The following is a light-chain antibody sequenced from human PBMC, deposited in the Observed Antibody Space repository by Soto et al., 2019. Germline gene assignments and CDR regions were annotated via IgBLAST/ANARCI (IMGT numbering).Light chain of an antibody. CDR1: QRITTF. J-gene: IGKJ2*02. CDR3: QQTYISPCT. V-gene: IGKV1-39*01. CDR2: AAS. Sequence: DIQMTQSPSSLSASVGDKVTITCRASQRITTFLNWYQQKPGKPPGLLIYAASSLQSGVPPRFSGSVSGTDFTLTISGLQPEDCATYYCQQTYISPCTFGQGTKLEIK.